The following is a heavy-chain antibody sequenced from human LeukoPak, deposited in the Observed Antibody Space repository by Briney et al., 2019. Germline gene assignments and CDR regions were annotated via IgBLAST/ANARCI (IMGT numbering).Heavy chain of an antibody. D-gene: IGHD3-22*01. V-gene: IGHV4-31*03. CDR1: GGSISSGGYY. CDR3: ARFPRYYYDSSGLNYFDY. CDR2: IYYSGST. Sequence: SQTLSLTCTVSGGSISSGGYYWSWIRQHPGKGLEWIGYIYYSGSTYYNPSLKSRVTISVDTSKNQFSLKLSSVTAADMAVYYCARFPRYYYDSSGLNYFDYWGQGTLVTVSS. J-gene: IGHJ4*02.